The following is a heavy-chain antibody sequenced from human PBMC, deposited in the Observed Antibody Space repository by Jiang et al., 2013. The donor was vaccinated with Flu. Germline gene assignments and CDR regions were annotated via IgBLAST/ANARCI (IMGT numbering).Heavy chain of an antibody. CDR1: GGSISYYY. CDR3: ATSFSDYAYWYFDL. D-gene: IGHD4-17*01. V-gene: IGHV4-59*08. Sequence: GLVKPSETLSLTCTVSGGSISYYYWSWIRQPPGKGLEWIGYMYYSGSTNYNPSLKSRVAMSMDTSRNQFSLKLSSVTAADTAVYYCATSFSDYAYWYFDLWGRGKKPWSLSPQ. J-gene: IGHJ2*01. CDR2: MYYSGST.